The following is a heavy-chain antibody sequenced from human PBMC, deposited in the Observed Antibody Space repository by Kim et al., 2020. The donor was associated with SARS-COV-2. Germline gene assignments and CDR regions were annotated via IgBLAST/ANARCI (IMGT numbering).Heavy chain of an antibody. CDR3: AMAAYYYDSSGYQGPFDY. V-gene: IGHV3-48*04. D-gene: IGHD3-22*01. CDR1: GFTFSSYS. Sequence: GGSLRLSCAASGFTFSSYSMNWVRQAPGKGLEWVSYISSSSSTIYYADSVKGRFTISRHNAKNSLYLQMNSLRAEDTAVYYCAMAAYYYDSSGYQGPFDYWGQGTLVTVSS. J-gene: IGHJ4*02. CDR2: ISSSSSTI.